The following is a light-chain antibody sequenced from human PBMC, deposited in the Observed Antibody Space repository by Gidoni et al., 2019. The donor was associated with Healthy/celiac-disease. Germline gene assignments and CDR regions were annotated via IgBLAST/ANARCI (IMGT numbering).Light chain of an antibody. CDR2: GAS. J-gene: IGKJ1*01. CDR3: QQYNNWPRT. Sequence: EIVMTQSPATLSVSPGERATLSCRASQSVSSNLAGYQQKPGQAPRLLIYGASTRATGIPARFSGSGSGTEFTLTISSLQSEDFAVYYCQQYNNWPRTFXXXTKVEIK. CDR1: QSVSSN. V-gene: IGKV3-15*01.